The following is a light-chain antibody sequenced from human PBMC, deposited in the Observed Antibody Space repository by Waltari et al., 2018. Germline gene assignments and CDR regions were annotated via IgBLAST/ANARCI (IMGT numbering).Light chain of an antibody. CDR2: KVS. J-gene: IGKJ1*01. CDR1: QSLVSRDGNTY. Sequence: DVVMTQSPLSLPVTLGQPASISCRSSQSLVSRDGNTYFNWFNQRPCQSPRRLLYKVSNRDSGIPDRFSGSGSGSDFTLRISRVEAEDVGVYYCMQGTHWPWTFGQGTKVEIK. CDR3: MQGTHWPWT. V-gene: IGKV2-30*01.